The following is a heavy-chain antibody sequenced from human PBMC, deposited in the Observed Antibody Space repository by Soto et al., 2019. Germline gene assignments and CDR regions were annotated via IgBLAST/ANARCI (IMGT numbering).Heavy chain of an antibody. CDR2: IYWDDDK. V-gene: IGHV2-5*02. J-gene: IGHJ4*02. CDR1: GFSLSTSGVG. D-gene: IGHD6-19*01. CDR3: AHTSQQWLALGL. Sequence: SGPTLVNPTQTLTLTCTFSGFSLSTSGVGVGWIRQPPGKALEWLALIYWDDDKRYSPSLKSRLTITKDTSKNQVVLTMTNVDPMDTATYYCAHTSQQWLALGLRGQRIPVTVSS.